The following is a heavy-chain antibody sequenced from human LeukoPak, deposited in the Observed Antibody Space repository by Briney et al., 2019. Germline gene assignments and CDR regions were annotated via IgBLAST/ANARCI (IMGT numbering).Heavy chain of an antibody. Sequence: PGGSLRLSCAASGFTFSSYGMNWVRQAPGKGLEWVSTISGSGGSTYYADSVKGRFTISRDNSKNTLYLQMNSLRAEDTAVYYCAKDKVISDNWFDPWGQGTLVTVSS. CDR1: GFTFSSYG. V-gene: IGHV3-23*01. D-gene: IGHD2-21*01. J-gene: IGHJ5*02. CDR3: AKDKVISDNWFDP. CDR2: ISGSGGST.